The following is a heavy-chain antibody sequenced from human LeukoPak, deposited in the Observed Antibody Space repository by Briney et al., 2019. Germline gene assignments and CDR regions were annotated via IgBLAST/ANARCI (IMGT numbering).Heavy chain of an antibody. D-gene: IGHD1-26*01. CDR2: IYTSGST. CDR3: ARVTWELGAFDI. J-gene: IGHJ3*02. V-gene: IGHV4-4*07. CDR1: GGSISSYY. Sequence: SETLSLTCTDSGGSISSYYWSWLRQPAGKGLEWIGRIYTSGSTNYNPSLKSRVTMSVDTSKNQFSLKLSSVTAADTAVYYCARVTWELGAFDIWGQGTMVTVSS.